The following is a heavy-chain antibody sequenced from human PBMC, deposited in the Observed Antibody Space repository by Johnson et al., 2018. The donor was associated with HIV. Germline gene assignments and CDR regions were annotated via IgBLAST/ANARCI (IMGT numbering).Heavy chain of an antibody. V-gene: IGHV3-49*04. D-gene: IGHD2-15*01. J-gene: IGHJ3*02. CDR3: TRDAAVGFCSAGRREPLCAFDI. CDR1: GFTSGDVA. Sequence: VQLVESGGDLVQPGRSLRLSCPASGFTSGDVALSWVRQAPGKGLEWIGFIRSKAYGGTTEYAASVKGRFTISRDDSKSIAYLQMNSLKTEDTAVYYCTRDAAVGFCSAGRREPLCAFDIWGQGTMVTVSS. CDR2: IRSKAYGGTT.